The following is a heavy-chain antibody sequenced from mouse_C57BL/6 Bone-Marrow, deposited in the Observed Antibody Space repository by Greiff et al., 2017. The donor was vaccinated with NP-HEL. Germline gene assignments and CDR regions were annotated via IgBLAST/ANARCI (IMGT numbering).Heavy chain of an antibody. V-gene: IGHV5-4*01. CDR2: ISDGGSYT. J-gene: IGHJ3*01. CDR3: ARDGTTVVARAAY. D-gene: IGHD1-1*01. Sequence: EVQLVESGGGLVKPGGSLKLSCAASGFTFSSYAMSWVRQTPESRLEWVATISDGGSYTYYPDNVKGRFTISRDNAKNNLYLQMSHLKSEDTAMYYCARDGTTVVARAAYWGQGTLVTVSA. CDR1: GFTFSSYA.